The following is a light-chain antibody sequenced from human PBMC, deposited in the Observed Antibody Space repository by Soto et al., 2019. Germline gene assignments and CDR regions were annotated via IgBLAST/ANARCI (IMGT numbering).Light chain of an antibody. CDR3: SSYAGAVV. J-gene: IGLJ2*01. Sequence: QSALTQPASVSGSPGQSITISCTRISSNVGSYNLVSWYQHPPGKAPKLIIYEGSERPSGVSNRFSGAQSGHTASLTISGLQAEDEADYYCSSYAGAVVFGGGTKLTV. V-gene: IGLV2-23*01. CDR2: EGS. CDR1: SSNVGSYNL.